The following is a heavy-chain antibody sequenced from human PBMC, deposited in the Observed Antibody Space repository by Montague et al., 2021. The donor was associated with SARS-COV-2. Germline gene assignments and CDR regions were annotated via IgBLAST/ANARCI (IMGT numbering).Heavy chain of an antibody. CDR3: ARFAYRLLFIASYYGMDV. CDR1: GDSFSGYY. J-gene: IGHJ6*02. Sequence: SETLSLTCAGDGDSFSGYYWSRMGEPPGKVLEPTREISHSVSTNYNPSLKSRVTISIDTSKNQFSLKLSSVTAADTAVYYGARFAYRLLFIASYYGMDVGGQRITVTVSS. V-gene: IGHV4-34*01. D-gene: IGHD2-2*01. CDR2: ISHSVST.